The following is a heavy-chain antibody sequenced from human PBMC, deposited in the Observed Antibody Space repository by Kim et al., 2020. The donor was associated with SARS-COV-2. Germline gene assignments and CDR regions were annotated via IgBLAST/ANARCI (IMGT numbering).Heavy chain of an antibody. J-gene: IGHJ4*02. V-gene: IGHV1-69*04. CDR3: ARVGVAGHY. D-gene: IGHD6-19*01. CDR2: GIA. Sequence: GIANYAQKFQGGVTITADKSTSTAYMELSSLRSEDTAVYYCARVGVAGHYWGQGTLVNVSS.